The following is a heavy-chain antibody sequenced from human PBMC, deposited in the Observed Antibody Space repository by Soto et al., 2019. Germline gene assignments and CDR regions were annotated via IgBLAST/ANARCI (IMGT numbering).Heavy chain of an antibody. CDR3: AKDTAASASSGWDS. V-gene: IGHV3-23*01. D-gene: IGHD6-19*01. Sequence: EVQLLESGGGLVQTGGSLRLSCAASGFTFSSYAMNWARQAPGKGLEWVSSVTSSGSRTWYADSEKGRFTISRDNSKNTLYLQMNSLRAEDTAVYYCAKDTAASASSGWDSWGQGTLVTVSS. J-gene: IGHJ4*02. CDR1: GFTFSSYA. CDR2: VTSSGSRT.